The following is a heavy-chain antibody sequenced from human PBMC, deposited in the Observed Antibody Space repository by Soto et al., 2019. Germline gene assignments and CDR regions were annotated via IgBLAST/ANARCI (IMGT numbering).Heavy chain of an antibody. J-gene: IGHJ4*02. CDR1: LVIVSDHY. CDR3: ATRMTTAPY. Sequence: EGRLVQSGGGLVQPGGSLGLSFAGSLVIVSDHYMSWVRQAPGKGLEWVSLIYSGGGTDYAESVKGRFTISRDNSKNTLYLQMNSLKAEDTGIYYCATRMTTAPYWGQGTVVTVSS. CDR2: IYSGGGT. V-gene: IGHV3-66*01. D-gene: IGHD1-1*01.